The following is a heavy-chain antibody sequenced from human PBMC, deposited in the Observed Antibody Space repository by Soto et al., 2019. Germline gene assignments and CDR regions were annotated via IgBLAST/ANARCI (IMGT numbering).Heavy chain of an antibody. CDR1: GYIFTYRY. Sequence: QMQLVQSGAEVKKTGSSVKLSCKASGYIFTYRYLYWVRQAPGQGLQWMGGITPILRETTYAQNFQGRVFITADISATTAYMQLSDLAPEDTAMYYCGRVPRYSFPTSDSLDQWGQGTRVTVSS. V-gene: IGHV1-45*02. CDR2: ITPILRET. D-gene: IGHD5-18*01. J-gene: IGHJ4*02. CDR3: GRVPRYSFPTSDSLDQ.